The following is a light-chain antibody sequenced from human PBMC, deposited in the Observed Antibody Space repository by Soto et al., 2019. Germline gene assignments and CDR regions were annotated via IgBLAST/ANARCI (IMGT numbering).Light chain of an antibody. CDR2: EVS. Sequence: QSALTQPASVSGSPGQSITISCTGTSSDVGIYNLVSCYQQHPGKAPKLMIYEVSKRPSGVSNRFSGSKSGNTASLTISGLQSEDEADYYCCSYAGSSTFHVVFGGGTKLTVL. V-gene: IGLV2-23*02. CDR3: CSYAGSSTFHVV. J-gene: IGLJ2*01. CDR1: SSDVGIYNL.